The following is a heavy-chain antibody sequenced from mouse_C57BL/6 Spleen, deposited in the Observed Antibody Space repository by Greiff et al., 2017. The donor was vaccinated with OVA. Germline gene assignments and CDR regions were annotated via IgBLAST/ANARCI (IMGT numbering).Heavy chain of an antibody. CDR2: IWSGGST. Sequence: VMLVESGPGLVQPSQSLSITCTVSGFSLTSYGVHWVRQSPGKGLEWLGVIWSGGSTDYNAAFISRLSISKDNSKSQVFFKMNSLQADDTAIYYCARHYSNYVGFDYWGQGTTLTVSS. CDR1: GFSLTSYG. J-gene: IGHJ2*01. CDR3: ARHYSNYVGFDY. V-gene: IGHV2-2*01. D-gene: IGHD2-5*01.